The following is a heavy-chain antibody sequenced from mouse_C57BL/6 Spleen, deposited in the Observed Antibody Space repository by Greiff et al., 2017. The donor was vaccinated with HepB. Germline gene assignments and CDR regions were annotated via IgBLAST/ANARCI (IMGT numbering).Heavy chain of an antibody. Sequence: QVQLQQPGAELVKPGASVKLSCKASGYTFTSYWMHWVKQRPGQGLEWIGMIHPNSGSTNYNEKFKSKATLTVDKSSSTAYMQPSSLTSEDSAVYYCARPHNYYGSSYPYFDVWGTGTTVTVSS. D-gene: IGHD1-1*01. CDR3: ARPHNYYGSSYPYFDV. V-gene: IGHV1-64*01. CDR1: GYTFTSYW. J-gene: IGHJ1*03. CDR2: IHPNSGST.